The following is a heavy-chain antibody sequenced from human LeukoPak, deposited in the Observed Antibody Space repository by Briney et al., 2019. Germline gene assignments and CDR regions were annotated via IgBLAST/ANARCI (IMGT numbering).Heavy chain of an antibody. CDR2: IYYSGST. Sequence: PSETLSLTCTVSGGSISSYYWSWIRQPPGKGLEWIGYIYYSGSTNYNPSLKSRVTISVDTSKNQFPLKLSSVTAADTAVYYCARGGITGTTEFDYWGQGTLVTVSS. D-gene: IGHD1-7*01. J-gene: IGHJ4*02. CDR1: GGSISSYY. V-gene: IGHV4-59*01. CDR3: ARGGITGTTEFDY.